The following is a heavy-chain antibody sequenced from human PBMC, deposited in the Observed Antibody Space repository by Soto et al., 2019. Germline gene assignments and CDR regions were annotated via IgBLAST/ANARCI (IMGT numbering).Heavy chain of an antibody. V-gene: IGHV3-23*01. CDR1: GFNFSIYS. Sequence: GGSLRLSCAAPGFNFSIYSMIWVRQAPGKGLEWVSGISATTGNTYYTNSVKGRFTISRDNFENTLFLQMNNLRAEDTALYYCAIDSDGGYCGQGTLVTVYS. CDR3: AIDSDGGY. J-gene: IGHJ4*02. D-gene: IGHD2-15*01. CDR2: ISATTGNT.